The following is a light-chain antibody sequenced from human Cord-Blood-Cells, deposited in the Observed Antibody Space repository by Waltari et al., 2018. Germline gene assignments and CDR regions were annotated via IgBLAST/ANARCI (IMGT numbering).Light chain of an antibody. Sequence: QLVLTQSPSPSASLGPSVKPTGTLSSGHSSKAIPGHQQQPEKGPRYLMKLNSDGSHSKGDGIPDRFSGSSSGAERYLTISSLQSEDEADYYCQTWGTGIVVFGGGTKLTVL. CDR2: LNSDGSH. CDR1: SGHSSKA. J-gene: IGLJ2*01. CDR3: QTWGTGIVV. V-gene: IGLV4-69*01.